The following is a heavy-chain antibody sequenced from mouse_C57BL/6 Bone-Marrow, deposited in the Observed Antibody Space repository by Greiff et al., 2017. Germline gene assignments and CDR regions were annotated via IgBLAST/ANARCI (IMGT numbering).Heavy chain of an antibody. V-gene: IGHV1-53*01. CDR3: ARSGRLYYDAMDY. J-gene: IGHJ4*01. D-gene: IGHD3-2*02. CDR1: GYTFTSYW. Sequence: QVQLQQPGTELVKPGASVKLSCKASGYTFTSYWMHWVKQRPGQGLEWIGNINPSNGGTNYNEKFKSKATLTVDKSSSTAYMQLSSLTSEDSAVYDCARSGRLYYDAMDYWGQGTSVTVSS. CDR2: INPSNGGT.